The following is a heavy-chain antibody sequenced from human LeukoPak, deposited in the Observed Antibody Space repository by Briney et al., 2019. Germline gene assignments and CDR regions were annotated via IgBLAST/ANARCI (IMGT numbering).Heavy chain of an antibody. J-gene: IGHJ4*02. D-gene: IGHD4/OR15-4a*01. CDR2: FSGSGGRT. CDR1: GFTFSSYA. CDR3: ARRAGAYSHPYDY. V-gene: IGHV3-23*01. Sequence: PGGSLRLSCAASGFTFSSYAMSWVRQAPGKGLEWVSSFSGSGGRTYYADSVKGRFTISRDNSKNTLYLQMNSLRAEDTAVYYCARRAGAYSHPYDYWGQGTLVTVSS.